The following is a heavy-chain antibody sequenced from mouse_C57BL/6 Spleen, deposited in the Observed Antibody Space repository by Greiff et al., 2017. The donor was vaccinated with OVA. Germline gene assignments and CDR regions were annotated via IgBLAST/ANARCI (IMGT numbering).Heavy chain of an antibody. V-gene: IGHV5-17*01. CDR2: ISSGSSTI. D-gene: IGHD2-5*01. CDR3: ARSRYSNYFWYFDV. CDR1: GFTFSDYG. Sequence: EVHLVESGGGLVKPGGSLKLSCAASGFTFSDYGMHWVRQAPEKGLEWVAYISSGSSTIYYADTVKGRFTISRDNAKNTLFLQMTSLRSEDTAMYYCARSRYSNYFWYFDVWGTGTTVTVSS. J-gene: IGHJ1*03.